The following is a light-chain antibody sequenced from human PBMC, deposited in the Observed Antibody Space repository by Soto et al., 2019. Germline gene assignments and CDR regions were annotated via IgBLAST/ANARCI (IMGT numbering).Light chain of an antibody. J-gene: IGKJ1*01. V-gene: IGKV1-39*01. Sequence: DIQMTQSPSSLSASVGDRVTITCRASQSISSYLNWYQQKPGKAPKLLIYAASSLQSGVPSRFSGNGSGTDFNLTISSLQPEDFAIYDCQQSYSTPPTFGQGTKVEIK. CDR3: QQSYSTPPT. CDR1: QSISSY. CDR2: AAS.